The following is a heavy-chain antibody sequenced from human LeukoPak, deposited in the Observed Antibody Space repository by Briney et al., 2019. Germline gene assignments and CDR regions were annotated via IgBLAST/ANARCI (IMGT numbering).Heavy chain of an antibody. CDR2: IYYSGST. D-gene: IGHD1-26*01. J-gene: IGHJ4*02. V-gene: IGHV4-39*01. CDR3: TRLFDSGSFYTFDF. Sequence: SETLSLTCTVSGGSISSSSYYWGWIRQPPGKGLEWIGSIYYSGSTYYNPSLKSRVTISVDTSKNQFSLELSSVTAADTAVYFCTRLFDSGSFYTFDFWGQGTLVTVSS. CDR1: GGSISSSSYY.